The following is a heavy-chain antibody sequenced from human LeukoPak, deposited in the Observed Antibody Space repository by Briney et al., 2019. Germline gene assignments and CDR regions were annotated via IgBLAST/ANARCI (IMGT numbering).Heavy chain of an antibody. CDR2: INPNSGGT. V-gene: IGHV1-2*02. D-gene: IGHD2-15*01. J-gene: IGHJ4*02. CDR1: GYTYTGYY. CDR3: ARERTLTSCYDY. Sequence: ASVKVSCKASGYTYTGYYMHWVRQAPGQGLEWMGWINPNSGGTNYAQKFQGRVTMTRDTSISTAYMELSRLRSDDTAVYYCARERTLTSCYDYWGQGTLVTVSS.